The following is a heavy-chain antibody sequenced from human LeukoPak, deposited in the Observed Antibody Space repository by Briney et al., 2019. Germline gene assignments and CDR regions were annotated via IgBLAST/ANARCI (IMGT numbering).Heavy chain of an antibody. Sequence: ASVKVSCKVSGYTLTELSMHWVRQAPGKGLEWMGGFDPEDGETIYAQKFQGRVTMTEDTSTDTAYMELSSLRSEDAAVYYCATPKYSSSLDLDYWGQGTLVTVSS. J-gene: IGHJ4*02. CDR2: FDPEDGET. D-gene: IGHD6-6*01. CDR3: ATPKYSSSLDLDY. V-gene: IGHV1-24*01. CDR1: GYTLTELS.